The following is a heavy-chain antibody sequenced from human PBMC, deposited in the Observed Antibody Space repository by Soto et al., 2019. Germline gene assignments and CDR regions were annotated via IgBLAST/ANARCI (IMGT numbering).Heavy chain of an antibody. CDR3: ANQYYDFWSGYPRSYYYYGMHV. CDR1: GFTFSSYA. J-gene: IGHJ6*02. D-gene: IGHD3-3*01. V-gene: IGHV3-23*01. CDR2: ISGSGGST. Sequence: GGSLRLSCAASGFTFSSYAMSWVRQAPGKGLEWVSAISGSGGSTYYADSVKGRFTISRDNSKNTLYLQMNSLRAEDTAVYYCANQYYDFWSGYPRSYYYYGMHVWGQGTTVTVSS.